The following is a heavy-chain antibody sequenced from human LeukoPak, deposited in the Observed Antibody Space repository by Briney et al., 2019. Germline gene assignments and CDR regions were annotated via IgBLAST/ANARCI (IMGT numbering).Heavy chain of an antibody. CDR2: INAGNGNT. CDR1: GYTFTSYA. Sequence: GASVKVPCKASGYTFTSYAMHWVRQAPGQRLEWMGWINAGNGNTKYSQKFQGRVTITRDTSASTAYMELSSLRSEDTAVYYCARDPIVSLELFDYWGQGTLVTVSS. D-gene: IGHD1-7*01. CDR3: ARDPIVSLELFDY. V-gene: IGHV1-3*01. J-gene: IGHJ4*02.